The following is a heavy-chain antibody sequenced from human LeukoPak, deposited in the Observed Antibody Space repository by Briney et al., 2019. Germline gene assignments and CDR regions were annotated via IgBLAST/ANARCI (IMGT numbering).Heavy chain of an antibody. Sequence: SETLSLTCSVSGGSISSYYWSWIRQPAGKGLEWIGRIYTSGSTNYNPSLKSRVTMSVDTSKNQFSLKLSSVTAADTAVYYCARGRELGNWFDPWGQGTLVTVSS. D-gene: IGHD1-26*01. CDR1: GGSISSYY. CDR3: ARGRELGNWFDP. V-gene: IGHV4-4*07. CDR2: IYTSGST. J-gene: IGHJ5*02.